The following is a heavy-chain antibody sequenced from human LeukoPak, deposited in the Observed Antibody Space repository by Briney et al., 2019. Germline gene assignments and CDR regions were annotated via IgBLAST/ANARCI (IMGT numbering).Heavy chain of an antibody. V-gene: IGHV3-48*04. D-gene: IGHD4-17*01. CDR1: GFTFSSYS. Sequence: GGSLKLSCAASGFTFSSYSMNWVRQAPGKGLEWVSYISSSGSTIYYADSVKGRFTISRDNAKNSLYLQMNRLRAEDTAVYYCARVATVTSPTDYWGQGTLVTVSS. J-gene: IGHJ4*02. CDR3: ARVATVTSPTDY. CDR2: ISSSGSTI.